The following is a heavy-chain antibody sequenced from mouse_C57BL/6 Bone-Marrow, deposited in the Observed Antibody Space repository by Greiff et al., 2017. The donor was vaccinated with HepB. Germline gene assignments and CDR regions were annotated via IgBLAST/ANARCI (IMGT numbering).Heavy chain of an antibody. CDR3: AGGTAQATHAMDY. D-gene: IGHD3-2*02. CDR2: INPNYGTT. Sequence: EVQLQQSGPELVKPGASVKISCKASGYSFTDYNMNWVKQSNGKSLEWIGVINPNYGTTSYNQKFKGKATLTVDQSSSTAYMQLNSLTSEDSAVYHCAGGTAQATHAMDYWGQGTSVTVSS. CDR1: GYSFTDYN. J-gene: IGHJ4*01. V-gene: IGHV1-39*01.